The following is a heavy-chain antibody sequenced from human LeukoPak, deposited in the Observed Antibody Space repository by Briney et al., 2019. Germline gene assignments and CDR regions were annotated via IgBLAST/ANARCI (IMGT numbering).Heavy chain of an antibody. D-gene: IGHD2-2*01. CDR1: GGPISSYY. CDR2: IYYSGST. V-gene: IGHV4-59*01. J-gene: IGHJ1*01. CDR3: ASEAPGYCSSTSCYGGYFQH. Sequence: SETLSLTCTVSGGPISSYYWSWIRQPPGKGLEWIGYIYYSGSTNYNPSLKSRVTISVDTSKNQFSLKLSSVTAADTAVYYCASEAPGYCSSTSCYGGYFQHWGQGTLVTVSS.